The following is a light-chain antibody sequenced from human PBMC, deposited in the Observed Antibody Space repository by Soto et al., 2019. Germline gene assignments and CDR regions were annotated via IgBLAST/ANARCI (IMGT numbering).Light chain of an antibody. Sequence: QSALTQPASVSGSPGQSITISCTGTSSAVGGYNYVSWYQQHPGKAPKLMIYDVSSRPSEVSYRFSGSKSGNTASLTISGLHAEDEADYYCSSYTRSNTRYVFGTGTKLTVL. CDR3: SSYTRSNTRYV. CDR2: DVS. J-gene: IGLJ1*01. CDR1: SSAVGGYNY. V-gene: IGLV2-14*03.